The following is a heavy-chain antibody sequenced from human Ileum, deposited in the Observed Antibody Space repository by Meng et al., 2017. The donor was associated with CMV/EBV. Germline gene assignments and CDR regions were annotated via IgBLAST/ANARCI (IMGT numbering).Heavy chain of an antibody. CDR2: INTDGTTT. CDR1: GITFRSYW. CDR3: AGGGLDYYGVGNRYNGYFYFGMDV. Sequence: GESLKISCTASGITFRSYWMHWLLPSPGEGLVWVSRINTDGTTTVYADFVKGRFSISRENARSTLYLQMNSLRADDTAMYYCAGGGLDYYGVGNRYNGYFYFGMDVWGRGTTVTVSS. J-gene: IGHJ6*02. D-gene: IGHD3-10*01. V-gene: IGHV3-74*01.